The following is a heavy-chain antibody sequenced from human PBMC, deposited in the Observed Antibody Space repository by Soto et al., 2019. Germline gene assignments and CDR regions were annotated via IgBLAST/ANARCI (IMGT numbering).Heavy chain of an antibody. CDR1: GYTFTSYD. CDR2: ISGYNGNT. D-gene: IGHD4-17*01. Sequence: QVQVVQSGAEVKKPGASVKVSCKTSGYTFTSYDISWVRQAPGQGLEWMGWISGYNGNTNYAQKPRXRXXMTTDTSTSTAYLELRSLRSDDTAVYYCARESATTHDGFDIWGQGTMVIVSS. CDR3: ARESATTHDGFDI. V-gene: IGHV1-18*01. J-gene: IGHJ3*02.